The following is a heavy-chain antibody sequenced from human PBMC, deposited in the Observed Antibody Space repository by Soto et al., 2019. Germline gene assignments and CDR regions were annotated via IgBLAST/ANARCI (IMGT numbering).Heavy chain of an antibody. CDR1: GYTFTSYG. D-gene: IGHD2-15*01. J-gene: IGHJ6*02. Sequence: ASVKVSCKASGYTFTSYGISWVRQAPGQGLEWMGWISAYNGNTNYAQKLQGRVTTTTDTSTSTAYMELRSLRSDDTAVYYCANVVVAATGHYGMDVWGQGTTVTVSS. V-gene: IGHV1-18*01. CDR3: ANVVVAATGHYGMDV. CDR2: ISAYNGNT.